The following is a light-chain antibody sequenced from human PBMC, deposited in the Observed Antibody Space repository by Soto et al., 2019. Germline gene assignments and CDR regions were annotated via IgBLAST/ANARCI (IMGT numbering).Light chain of an antibody. V-gene: IGLV2-14*01. J-gene: IGLJ2*01. CDR3: SSYTSSSTVI. CDR2: DVR. Sequence: QSALTQPASVSGSPGQSITISCTGTGSDVGGYNYISWYQQHPGKAPKFIIYDVRNRPSGVSNRFSGSRSGNTASLTISGLQAEDEADYYCSSYTSSSTVIFGGGTQLTVL. CDR1: GSDVGGYNY.